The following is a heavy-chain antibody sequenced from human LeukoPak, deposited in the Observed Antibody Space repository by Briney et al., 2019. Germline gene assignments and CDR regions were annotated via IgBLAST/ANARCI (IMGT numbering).Heavy chain of an antibody. CDR3: ARLGGVVAGRYFDY. Sequence: PSETLSLTCTVSGGSIGSNNYYWGWVRQPPGKGLEWIAIISFRGSTFYNPSLKSRLTISIDTSQNQFSLKVTSVTAADTAVYYCARLGGVVAGRYFDYWGQGTLVTVSS. CDR2: ISFRGST. D-gene: IGHD3-16*01. V-gene: IGHV4-39*01. CDR1: GGSIGSNNYY. J-gene: IGHJ4*02.